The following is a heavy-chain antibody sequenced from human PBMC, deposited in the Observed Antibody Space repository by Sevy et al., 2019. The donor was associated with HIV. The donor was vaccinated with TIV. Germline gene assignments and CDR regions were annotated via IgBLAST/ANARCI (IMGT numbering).Heavy chain of an antibody. V-gene: IGHV1-2*04. CDR2: INPNSGGT. Sequence: ASVKVSCKASGYTFTGYYMHWVRQAPGQGLEWMGWINPNSGGTNYAQKFQGWVTMTRDTSISTAYMELSRLRSDDTAVYYCAGGTMTTVTFYYYYYMDVWGKGTTVTVSS. CDR3: AGGTMTTVTFYYYYYMDV. CDR1: GYTFTGYY. J-gene: IGHJ6*03. D-gene: IGHD4-4*01.